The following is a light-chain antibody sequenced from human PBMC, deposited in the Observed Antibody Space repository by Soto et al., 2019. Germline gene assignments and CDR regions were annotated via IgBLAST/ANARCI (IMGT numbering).Light chain of an antibody. Sequence: QSALTQPPSASGSPGQSVTISCTGPSSDVGGYNYVSWYQQHPGKAPKLMIYEVSKLTSGVPDRFSGSKSGNTASLTVSGLQAEDEAEYYCSSYAGSNKFGIGVFGGGTKVTVL. CDR2: EVS. CDR1: SSDVGGYNY. J-gene: IGLJ3*02. V-gene: IGLV2-8*01. CDR3: SSYAGSNKFGIGV.